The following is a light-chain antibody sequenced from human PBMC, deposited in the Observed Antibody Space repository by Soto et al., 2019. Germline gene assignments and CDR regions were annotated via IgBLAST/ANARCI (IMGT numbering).Light chain of an antibody. CDR1: QSVSSNY. CDR2: GAS. J-gene: IGKJ2*01. Sequence: DIVLTQSPATLSLSPGERVTLSCRASQSVSSNYLAWYHQKPGRATRLLIFGASYRAAGIPDRFSGSGSGTDFTLTISRLEPEDFAVYYCQQYGGSPPYTFGQGTKLEIK. CDR3: QQYGGSPPYT. V-gene: IGKV3-20*01.